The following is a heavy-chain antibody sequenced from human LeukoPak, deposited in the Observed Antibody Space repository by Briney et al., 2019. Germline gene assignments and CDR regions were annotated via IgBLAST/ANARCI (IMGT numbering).Heavy chain of an antibody. V-gene: IGHV3-7*01. Sequence: PGGSLRLSCAGSGFTFSSYWMSWIRQAPGKGPEWVANIKQDGREKHYVDSVKGRFTISRDNAKNSLYLQMNSLRAEDTAIYYRTRDEAAATDWGQGALVTVSS. J-gene: IGHJ4*02. CDR3: TRDEAAATD. CDR1: GFTFSSYW. CDR2: IKQDGREK. D-gene: IGHD6-13*01.